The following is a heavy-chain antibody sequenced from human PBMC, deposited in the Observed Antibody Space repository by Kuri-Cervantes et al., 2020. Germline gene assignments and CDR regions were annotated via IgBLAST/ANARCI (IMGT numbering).Heavy chain of an antibody. V-gene: IGHV1-18*04. Sequence: ASVKVSCKASGYTFTSYCMHWVRQAPGRGLEWMGWISAYNGNTNYAQKLQGRVTMTTDTSTSTAYMELRSLRSDDTAVYYCARVGYSISSWMGDFDYWGQGTLVTVSS. D-gene: IGHD3-3*02. CDR3: ARVGYSISSWMGDFDY. J-gene: IGHJ4*02. CDR1: GYTFTSYC. CDR2: ISAYNGNT.